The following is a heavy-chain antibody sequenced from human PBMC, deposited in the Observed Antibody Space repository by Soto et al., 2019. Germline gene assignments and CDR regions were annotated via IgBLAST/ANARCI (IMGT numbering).Heavy chain of an antibody. J-gene: IGHJ2*01. CDR3: AKRVWDDYGDPGLDCYFDL. V-gene: IGHV3-23*01. CDR1: GFTFSSYA. CDR2: ISGSGGST. D-gene: IGHD4-17*01. Sequence: EVQLLESGGGLVQPGGSLRLSCAASGFTFSSYAMSWVRQAPGKGLEWVSAISGSGGSTYYADSVKGRFTISRDNSKKTLYLQMNSLRAEDTTVYYCAKRVWDDYGDPGLDCYFDLWGRGTLVTGSS.